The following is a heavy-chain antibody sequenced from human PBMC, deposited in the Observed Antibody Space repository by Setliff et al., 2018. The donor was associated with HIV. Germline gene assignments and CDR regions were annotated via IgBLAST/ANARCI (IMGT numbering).Heavy chain of an antibody. J-gene: IGHJ6*04. V-gene: IGHV1-2*06. D-gene: IGHD1-1*01. CDR1: GGTFSSYA. CDR3: ARLGEHDTGDLDV. Sequence: ASVKVSCKASGGTFSSYAISWVRQTPGQGLEWMGRVNPNSGGTNYAQKFQGRVTMTRDTSISTAYMELSRLRSDDTAVYYCARLGEHDTGDLDVWGKGTTVTVSS. CDR2: VNPNSGGT.